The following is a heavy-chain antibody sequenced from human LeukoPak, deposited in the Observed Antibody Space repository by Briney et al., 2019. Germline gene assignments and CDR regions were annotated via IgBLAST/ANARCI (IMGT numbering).Heavy chain of an antibody. CDR3: AKAGHSSSWAWADH. CDR1: GFTFSSYA. Sequence: PGGSLRLSCAASGFTFSSYAMSWVRQAPGKGLEWVSVISGSDDSTYYADSVKGRFTISRDNSKNTLFLQMNSLRAEDTALYYCAKAGHSSSWAWADHWGQGTLVTVSS. CDR2: ISGSDDST. J-gene: IGHJ4*02. D-gene: IGHD6-13*01. V-gene: IGHV3-23*01.